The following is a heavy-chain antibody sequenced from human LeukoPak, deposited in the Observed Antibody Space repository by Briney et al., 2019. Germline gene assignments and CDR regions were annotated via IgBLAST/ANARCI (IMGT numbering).Heavy chain of an antibody. J-gene: IGHJ3*02. D-gene: IGHD2-8*01. V-gene: IGHV3-64*01. CDR3: ARSTNAVSFDAFDI. CDR2: ISSNGGST. CDR1: GFTFSSYA. Sequence: PGGSLRLSCAASGFTFSSYAMHWVRQAPGKGLEYVSAISSNGGSTYYANSVKGRFTISRDNSKNTLYLQMNSLRAEDTAVYYCARSTNAVSFDAFDIWGQGTMVTVSS.